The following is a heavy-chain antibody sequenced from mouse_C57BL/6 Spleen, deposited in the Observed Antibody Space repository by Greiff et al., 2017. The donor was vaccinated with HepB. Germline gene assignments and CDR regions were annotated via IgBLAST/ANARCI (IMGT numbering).Heavy chain of an antibody. CDR2: IYPRDGST. CDR1: GYTFTSYD. J-gene: IGHJ2*01. CDR3: ARGAVVDYFDY. Sequence: VKLQQSGPELVKPGASVKLSCKASGYTFTSYDINWVKQRPGQGLEWIGWIYPRDGSTKYNEKFKGKATLTVDTSSSTAYMELHSLTSEDSAVYVCARGAVVDYFDYWGQGTTLTVSS. V-gene: IGHV1-85*01. D-gene: IGHD1-1*01.